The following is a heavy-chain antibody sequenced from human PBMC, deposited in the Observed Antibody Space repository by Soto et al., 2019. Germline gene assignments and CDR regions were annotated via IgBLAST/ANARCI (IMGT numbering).Heavy chain of an antibody. CDR2: IIPIFVTA. V-gene: IGHV1-69*13. D-gene: IGHD6-19*01. Sequence: SVKVSCKASGGTFSSYAISWVRQAPGQGLGWMGGIIPIFVTANYAQKFQGRVTITADESTSTAYMELSSLRSEDTAVYYCALLAVACTFDYWGQGTLVTVSS. J-gene: IGHJ4*02. CDR3: ALLAVACTFDY. CDR1: GGTFSSYA.